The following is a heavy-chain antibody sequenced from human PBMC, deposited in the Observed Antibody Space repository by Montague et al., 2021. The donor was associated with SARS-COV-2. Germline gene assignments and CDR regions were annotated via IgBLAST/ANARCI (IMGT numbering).Heavy chain of an antibody. CDR2: INHRGST. V-gene: IGHV4-34*01. CDR3: ARGTGPRSITLFGVIISGHFFAL. J-gene: IGHJ3*01. CDR1: GGSFSGYY. D-gene: IGHD3-3*01. Sequence: SETLSLTCAVYGGSFSGYYWSWIRQPPGKGLEWIGEINHRGSTNYNPSLKSRVIISVDTSKNQFSLKLSSVTAADTAVYYCARGTGPRSITLFGVIISGHFFALWGQGTMVTVSS.